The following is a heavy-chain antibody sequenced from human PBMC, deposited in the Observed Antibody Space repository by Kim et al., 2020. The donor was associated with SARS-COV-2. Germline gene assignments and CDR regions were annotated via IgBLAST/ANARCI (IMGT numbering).Heavy chain of an antibody. CDR3: ARAPRGYSGYAIPQYAFDI. D-gene: IGHD5-12*01. Sequence: GGSLRLSCAASGFTFSSYAMHWVRQAPGKGLEWVAVISYDGSNKYYADSVKGRFTISRDNSKNTLYLQMNSLRAEDTAVYYCARAPRGYSGYAIPQYAFDIWGQGTMVTVSS. CDR2: ISYDGSNK. V-gene: IGHV3-30*04. CDR1: GFTFSSYA. J-gene: IGHJ3*02.